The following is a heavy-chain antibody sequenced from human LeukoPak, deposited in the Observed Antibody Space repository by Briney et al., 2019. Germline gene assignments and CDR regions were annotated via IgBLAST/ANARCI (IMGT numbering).Heavy chain of an antibody. Sequence: GGSLRLSCAASGFTFSSYGMTWVRQAPGKGLEWVSYISSSSSTIYYADSVKGRFTISRDNAKNSLYLQMNSLRAEDTAVYYCGSCSGGSCHSGWFDPWGQGTLVTVSS. J-gene: IGHJ5*02. CDR3: GSCSGGSCHSGWFDP. D-gene: IGHD2-15*01. CDR1: GFTFSSYG. V-gene: IGHV3-48*04. CDR2: ISSSSSTI.